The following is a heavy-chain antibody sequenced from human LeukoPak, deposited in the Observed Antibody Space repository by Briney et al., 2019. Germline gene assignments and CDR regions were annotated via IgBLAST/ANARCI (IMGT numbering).Heavy chain of an antibody. Sequence: PGGSLRLSCAASEFTFSSYGMHWVRQAPGKGLVWVSRINSDGSTITYGDSVKGRFTISRDNAKNTLYLQMNSLRAEDTAVYYCARVTVSSSEVIFDYWGQGSLVTVSS. J-gene: IGHJ4*02. V-gene: IGHV3-74*01. D-gene: IGHD1-20*01. CDR1: EFTFSSYG. CDR3: ARVTVSSSEVIFDY. CDR2: INSDGSTI.